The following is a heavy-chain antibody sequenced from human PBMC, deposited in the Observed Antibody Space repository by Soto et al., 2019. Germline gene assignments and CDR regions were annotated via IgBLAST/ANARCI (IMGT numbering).Heavy chain of an antibody. CDR3: EKVEVATIREGFDY. Sequence: EVQLLESGGGLVQPGGSLTLSCAASGFTFSSYAMSWVRQAPGKGLEWVSALNNRGDTYYADSVKGRFTISRDNSKNTMYLQMNSLTAEDMAVYYFEKVEVATIREGFDYWGQGTLVTVSS. CDR2: LNNRGDT. V-gene: IGHV3-23*01. CDR1: GFTFSSYA. D-gene: IGHD5-12*01. J-gene: IGHJ4*02.